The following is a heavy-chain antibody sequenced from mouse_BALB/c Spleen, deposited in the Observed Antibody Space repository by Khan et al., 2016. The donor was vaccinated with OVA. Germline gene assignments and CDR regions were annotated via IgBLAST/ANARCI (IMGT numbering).Heavy chain of an antibody. Sequence: EVQLQQSGPELVKPGDSMKISCKASGYSFTDYTMNWVKQSHGKNLEWIGLINPYNGDSNYNQKFKGKATLTVDKSSSTAHMELLSLTSEDSAVYDGAGAGYGGFAYWGQGTLVTVSA. D-gene: IGHD1-2*01. CDR3: AGAGYGGFAY. CDR1: GYSFTDYT. V-gene: IGHV1-18*01. CDR2: INPYNGDS. J-gene: IGHJ3*01.